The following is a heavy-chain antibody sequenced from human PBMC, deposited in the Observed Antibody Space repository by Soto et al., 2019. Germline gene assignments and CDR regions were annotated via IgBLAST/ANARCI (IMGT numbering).Heavy chain of an antibody. V-gene: IGHV4-38-2*02. J-gene: IGHJ4*02. CDR1: GYSISSGYY. CDR2: IYHSGST. CDR3: ARDETVATTNFDY. Sequence: SETLSLTCAVSGYSISSGYYWGWIRQPPGKGLEWIGSIYHSGSTYYNPSLKSRVTISVDTSKNQFSLKLSSVTAADTAVYYCARDETVATTNFDYWGQGTLVTVPS. D-gene: IGHD5-12*01.